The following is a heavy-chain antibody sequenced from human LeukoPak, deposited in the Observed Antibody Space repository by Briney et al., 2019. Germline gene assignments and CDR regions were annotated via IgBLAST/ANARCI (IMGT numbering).Heavy chain of an antibody. CDR1: GGSISSHSSS. Sequence: SATLSLTCTVSGGSISSHSSSWGWIRQPPGKGLEWIGTIYNIGSTYYNPSLKSRVTIFVDTSKNQFSLKVSSVTAADTAVYYSARLEGSSSWYPYYSYGMDVWGQGITVTVSS. J-gene: IGHJ6*02. CDR3: ARLEGSSSWYPYYSYGMDV. CDR2: IYNIGST. D-gene: IGHD6-13*01. V-gene: IGHV4-39*01.